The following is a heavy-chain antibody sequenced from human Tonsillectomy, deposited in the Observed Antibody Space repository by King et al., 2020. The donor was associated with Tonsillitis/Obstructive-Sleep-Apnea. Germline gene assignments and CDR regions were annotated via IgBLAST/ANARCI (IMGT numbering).Heavy chain of an antibody. CDR1: GYTFTTYA. CDR2: INVGNGNT. D-gene: IGHD1-1*01. Sequence: QLVQSGAEVKKPGASVKVSCKASGYTFTTYAMHWVRQAPGQRLEWMGWINVGNGNTKYSQKFQGRVTITRDTFASTAYMELSSLRSEDTAVYYCARDPTGTTGFDYWGQGTLVTVSS. V-gene: IGHV1-3*01. CDR3: ARDPTGTTGFDY. J-gene: IGHJ4*02.